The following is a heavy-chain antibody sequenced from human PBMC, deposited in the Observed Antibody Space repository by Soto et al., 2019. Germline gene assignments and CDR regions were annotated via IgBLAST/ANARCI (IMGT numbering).Heavy chain of an antibody. J-gene: IGHJ6*02. Sequence: GASVKVSCKASGYTFTSYGISWVRQAPGQGLEWMGWISAYNGNTNYAQKLQGRVTMTTDTSTSTAYMELRSLRSDDTAVYYCARIGSPLLWFGELLPNGYGMDVWCQGTTVTVSS. CDR1: GYTFTSYG. V-gene: IGHV1-18*01. CDR3: ARIGSPLLWFGELLPNGYGMDV. CDR2: ISAYNGNT. D-gene: IGHD3-10*01.